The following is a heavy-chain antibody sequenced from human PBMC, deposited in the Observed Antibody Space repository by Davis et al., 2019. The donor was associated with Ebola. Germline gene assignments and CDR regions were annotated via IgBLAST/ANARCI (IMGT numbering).Heavy chain of an antibody. D-gene: IGHD3-22*01. CDR1: GFTFSGSA. J-gene: IGHJ4*02. CDR2: IRSKANSYAT. V-gene: IGHV3-73*01. Sequence: GGSLRLSCAASGFTFSGSATHWVRQASGKGLEWVGRIRSKANSYATAYAASVKGRFTISRDDSKNTAYLQMNSLKTEDTAVYYCTRQPPLWDSSGYALGWWGQGTLVTVSS. CDR3: TRQPPLWDSSGYALGW.